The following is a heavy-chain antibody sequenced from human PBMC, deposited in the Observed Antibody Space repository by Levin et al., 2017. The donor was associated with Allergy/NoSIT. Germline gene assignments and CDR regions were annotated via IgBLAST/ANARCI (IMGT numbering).Heavy chain of an antibody. CDR2: IYYSGYT. J-gene: IGHJ2*01. V-gene: IGHV4-39*01. Sequence: SETLSLTCTVSGGFISTSNYYWGWIRQPPGKGLEWIGSIYYSGYTYYRPFLRSRVTISIDTSKNQFSLELSSLVAADTAVYYCAIRPLSAPTEWVLGNWDFDLWGRGTLVTVSS. CDR1: GGFISTSNYY. CDR3: AIRPLSAPTEWVLGNWDFDL. D-gene: IGHD3-3*01.